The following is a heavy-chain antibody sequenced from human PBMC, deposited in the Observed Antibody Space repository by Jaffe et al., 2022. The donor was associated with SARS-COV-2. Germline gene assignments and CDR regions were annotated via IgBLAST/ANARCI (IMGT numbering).Heavy chain of an antibody. CDR3: ARGTCSGGSCYRNLYFDY. V-gene: IGHV3-7*01. D-gene: IGHD2-15*01. CDR2: IKQDGNEK. CDR1: GFTFSNYW. Sequence: EVQLVESGGGLVQPGGSLRLSCAASGFTFSNYWMSWVRQAPGEGLEWVANIKQDGNEKYYVDSVKGRFTISRDNAKNSLYLQMNSLRAEDTAVYYCARGTCSGGSCYRNLYFDYWGQGTLVTVSS. J-gene: IGHJ4*02.